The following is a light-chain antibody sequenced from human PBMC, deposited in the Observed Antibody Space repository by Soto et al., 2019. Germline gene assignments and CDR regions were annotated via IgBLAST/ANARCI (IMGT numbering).Light chain of an antibody. CDR2: SNN. Sequence: QSVLTQPPSASGTPGQRVTISCSGSSSNIGSNYVYWYQQLPGTAPKLLIYSNNQRRSGVPDRFSGSKSGTSASLAISGLQSEDEADYYCAAWDDSLNGVVFGGGTKLTVL. V-gene: IGLV1-44*01. J-gene: IGLJ2*01. CDR1: SSNIGSNY. CDR3: AAWDDSLNGVV.